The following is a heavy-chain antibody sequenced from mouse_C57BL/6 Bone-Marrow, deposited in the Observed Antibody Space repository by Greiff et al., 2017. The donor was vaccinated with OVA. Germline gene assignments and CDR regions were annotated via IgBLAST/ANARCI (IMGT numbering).Heavy chain of an antibody. CDR1: GFTFSSYG. V-gene: IGHV5-6*01. J-gene: IGHJ1*03. CDR3: ARQTMVTGYWYFDV. CDR2: ISSGGSYT. Sequence: EVQLVESGGDLVKPGGSLKLSCAASGFTFSSYGISWVRQTPDKRLEWVATISSGGSYTYYPDSVKGRFTISRDNAKNTLYLQMSSLKSEDTAMYYCARQTMVTGYWYFDVWGTGTTVTVSS. D-gene: IGHD2-2*01.